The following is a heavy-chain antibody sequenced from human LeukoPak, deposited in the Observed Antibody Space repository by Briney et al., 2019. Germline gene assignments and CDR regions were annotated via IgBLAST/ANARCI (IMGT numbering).Heavy chain of an antibody. V-gene: IGHV3-7*01. J-gene: IGHJ4*02. CDR3: ARDGGSYYYDY. CDR1: GFIFSNYW. CDR2: IKQDGSEK. Sequence: PGGSLRLSCVASGFIFSNYWISWVRQAPGKGLEWLANIKQDGSEKYYVDSVKGRFTISRDNAKNSLYLQMNSLRAEDTAVYYCARDGGSYYYDYWGQGTLVTVSS. D-gene: IGHD1-26*01.